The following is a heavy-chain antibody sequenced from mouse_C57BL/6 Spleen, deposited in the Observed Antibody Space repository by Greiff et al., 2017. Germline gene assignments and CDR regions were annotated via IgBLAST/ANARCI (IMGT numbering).Heavy chain of an antibody. CDR3: ARQGPNYYGSSPDY. Sequence: QVQLQQPGAELVKPGASVKLSCKASGYTFTSYWMQWVKQRPGQGLEWIGEIDPSDSYTNYNQKFKGKATLTVDTSSSTAYMQLSSLTSEDSAVYYCARQGPNYYGSSPDYWGQGTTLTVSS. V-gene: IGHV1-50*01. CDR2: IDPSDSYT. J-gene: IGHJ2*01. D-gene: IGHD1-1*01. CDR1: GYTFTSYW.